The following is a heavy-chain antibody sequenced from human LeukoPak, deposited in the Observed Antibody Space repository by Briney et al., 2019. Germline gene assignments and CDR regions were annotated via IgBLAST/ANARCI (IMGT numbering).Heavy chain of an antibody. J-gene: IGHJ4*02. D-gene: IGHD4-17*01. CDR3: ARSYGDYVTHYYFDY. Sequence: SETLSLTCAVYGGSFSGYYWSWIRQPPGKGLEWIGEINHSGSTNYNPSLKSRVTISVDTPKNQFSLKLSSVTAADTAVYYCARSYGDYVTHYYFDYWGQGTLVTVSS. V-gene: IGHV4-34*01. CDR2: INHSGST. CDR1: GGSFSGYY.